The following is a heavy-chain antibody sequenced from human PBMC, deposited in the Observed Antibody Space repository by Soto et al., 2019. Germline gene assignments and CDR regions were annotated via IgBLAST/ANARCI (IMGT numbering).Heavy chain of an antibody. CDR2: INADDDGT. V-gene: IGHV1-3*01. CDR3: ASTNGTYDLGI. D-gene: IGHD1-26*01. Sequence: ASVKVSCKASGYSYISYAIHWVRQAPGQGLEWMGWINADDDGTKYSQKFQGRITITRDTHASTIYLELSSLTSEDTAIYYCASTNGTYDLGIWGQGTPVTVSS. CDR1: GYSYISYA. J-gene: IGHJ1*01.